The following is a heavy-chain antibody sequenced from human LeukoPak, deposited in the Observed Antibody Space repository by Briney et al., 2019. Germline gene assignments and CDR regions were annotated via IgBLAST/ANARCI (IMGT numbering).Heavy chain of an antibody. D-gene: IGHD3-22*01. CDR3: ARHGPDYYDSSGSQGDAFNI. CDR1: GGSISSYY. Sequence: SETLSLTCTVSGGSISSYYWSWIRQPAGKGLEWIGRIYTSGSTNYNPSLKSRVTMSVDTSKNQFSLKLSSVTAADTAVYYCARHGPDYYDSSGSQGDAFNIWGQGTMVTVSS. J-gene: IGHJ3*02. CDR2: IYTSGST. V-gene: IGHV4-4*07.